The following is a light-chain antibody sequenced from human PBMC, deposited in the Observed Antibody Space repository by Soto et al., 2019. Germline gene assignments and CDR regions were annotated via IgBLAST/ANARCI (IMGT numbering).Light chain of an antibody. Sequence: QSVLTKPASVSGSPGQSITISCTRTSSDVGGYNYVSRYQQHPGKAPKLMIYDVSNRPSGVSNRFSGSKSGNTASLTISGLQAEDEADYYCSSYTSSSTLVVFGTGTKVTVL. CDR2: DVS. V-gene: IGLV2-14*01. CDR1: SSDVGGYNY. CDR3: SSYTSSSTLVV. J-gene: IGLJ1*01.